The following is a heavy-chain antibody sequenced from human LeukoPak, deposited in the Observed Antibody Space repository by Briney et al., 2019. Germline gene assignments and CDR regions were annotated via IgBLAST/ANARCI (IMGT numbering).Heavy chain of an antibody. CDR2: INWNGGST. CDR1: GFTFDDYG. J-gene: IGHJ4*02. V-gene: IGHV3-20*04. D-gene: IGHD3-9*01. CDR3: ARDKTGTWGPDY. Sequence: PGGSLRLSCAASGFTFDDYGMSSVRQAPGKGLEWVSGINWNGGSTGYADSVKGRFTISRDNAKNSLYLQMNSLRAEDTALYYCARDKTGTWGPDYWGQGTLVTVSS.